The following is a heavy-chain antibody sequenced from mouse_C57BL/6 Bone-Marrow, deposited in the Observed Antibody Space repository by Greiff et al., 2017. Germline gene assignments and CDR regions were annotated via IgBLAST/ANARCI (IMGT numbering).Heavy chain of an antibody. CDR1: GFNIKDDY. V-gene: IGHV14-4*01. CDR2: IDPENGDT. D-gene: IGHD2-4*01. Sequence: VQLKESGAELVRPGASVKLSCTASGFNIKDDYMHWVKQRPEQGLEWIGWIDPENGDTEYASKFQGKATITVDTSSNTAYLQLSSLTSEDTAVYYCTTLYYEGYWGQGTTLTVSS. J-gene: IGHJ2*01. CDR3: TTLYYEGY.